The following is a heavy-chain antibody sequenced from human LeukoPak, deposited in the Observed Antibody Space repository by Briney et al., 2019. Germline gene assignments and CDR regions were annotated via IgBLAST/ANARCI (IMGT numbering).Heavy chain of an antibody. V-gene: IGHV1-2*02. CDR3: ARGYCSGGSCYYGAYYFDY. J-gene: IGHJ4*02. Sequence: GASVTVSCKASGYTFTGYYMHWVRQAPGQGLEWMGWINPNSGGTNYAQKFQGRVTMTRDTSISTAYMELSRLRSDDKAVYYCARGYCSGGSCYYGAYYFDYWGQGTLVTVSS. CDR2: INPNSGGT. CDR1: GYTFTGYY. D-gene: IGHD2-15*01.